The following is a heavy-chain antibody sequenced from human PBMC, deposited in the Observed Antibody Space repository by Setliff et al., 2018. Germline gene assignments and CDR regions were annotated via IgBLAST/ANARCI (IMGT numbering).Heavy chain of an antibody. CDR3: AKGLSGYSYGSNSNAFDI. V-gene: IGHV3-23*01. Sequence: GGSLRLSCAASGFTFSSYAMSWVRQAPGKGLEWVSAISGSGGSTYYADSVKGRFTISRDNSKNMLYLQMNSLRAEDTAVYYCAKGLSGYSYGSNSNAFDIWGQGTMVTVSS. D-gene: IGHD5-18*01. J-gene: IGHJ3*02. CDR2: ISGSGGST. CDR1: GFTFSSYA.